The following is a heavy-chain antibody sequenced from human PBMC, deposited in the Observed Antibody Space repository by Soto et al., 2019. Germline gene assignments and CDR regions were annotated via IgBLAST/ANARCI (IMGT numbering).Heavy chain of an antibody. CDR2: IYYSGST. CDR3: ARVSVLRAVSYYYGMDV. J-gene: IGHJ6*02. CDR1: GGSISGYY. V-gene: IGHV4-59*08. D-gene: IGHD2-8*01. Sequence: SETLSLTCTVSGGSISGYYWSWIRQPPGKGLEWIGYIYYSGSTNYNPSLKSRVTISVDTSKNQFSLKLSSVTAADTAVYYCARVSVLRAVSYYYGMDVWGQGTTVTVSS.